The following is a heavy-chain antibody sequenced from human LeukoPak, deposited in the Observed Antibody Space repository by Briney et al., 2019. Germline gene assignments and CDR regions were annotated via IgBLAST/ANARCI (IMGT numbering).Heavy chain of an antibody. D-gene: IGHD6-13*01. V-gene: IGHV1-46*01. Sequence: RASVKVSCKASGYTFTSYYMHWVRQAPGHGLEWMGIINPSGGSTSYAQKFQGRVTMTRDTSTSTVYMELSSLRSEDTAVYYCARETTTPYSSSWAYFDYWGQGTLVTVSS. CDR3: ARETTTPYSSSWAYFDY. J-gene: IGHJ4*02. CDR1: GYTFTSYY. CDR2: INPSGGST.